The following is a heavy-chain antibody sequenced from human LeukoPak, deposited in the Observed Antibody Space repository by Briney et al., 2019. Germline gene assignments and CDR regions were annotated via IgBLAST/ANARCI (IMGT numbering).Heavy chain of an antibody. V-gene: IGHV3-23*01. CDR3: AKDGYSYGFY. CDR2: ISGSGGST. J-gene: IGHJ4*02. D-gene: IGHD5-18*01. Sequence: PGGPLRLPCAASGFTFSSYAMSWVRQAPGKGLEWVSAISGSGGSTYYADSVKGRFTISRDNSKNTLYLQMNSLRAEDTAVYYCAKDGYSYGFYWGQGTLVTVSS. CDR1: GFTFSSYA.